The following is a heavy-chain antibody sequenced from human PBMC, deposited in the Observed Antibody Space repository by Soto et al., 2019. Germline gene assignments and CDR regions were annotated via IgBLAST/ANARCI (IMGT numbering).Heavy chain of an antibody. Sequence: GGSLRLSCAASGFTFSSYAMHWVRQAPGKGLEWVAVISYDGSNKYYADSVKGRFTISRDNSKNTRYLQMNSLRAEDTAVYYCARDPSAAAPPNYFDYWGQGTLVTVSS. CDR3: ARDPSAAAPPNYFDY. D-gene: IGHD6-25*01. V-gene: IGHV3-30-3*01. CDR2: ISYDGSNK. J-gene: IGHJ4*02. CDR1: GFTFSSYA.